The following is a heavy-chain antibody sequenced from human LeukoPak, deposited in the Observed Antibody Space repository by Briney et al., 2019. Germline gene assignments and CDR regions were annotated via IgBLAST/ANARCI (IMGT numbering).Heavy chain of an antibody. V-gene: IGHV3-11*01. CDR2: ISSSGSTM. CDR1: GFIFSDYY. J-gene: IGHJ4*02. CDR3: ARDPGSGYEEHFDY. Sequence: PGGSLRLTCAASGFIFSDYYMSWIRQAPGKGLEWVSYISSSGSTMYYTDSVKGRFTISRDNAKDSLYLQMNSLRAEDTAVYYCARDPGSGYEEHFDYWGPGTLVTVSS. D-gene: IGHD5-12*01.